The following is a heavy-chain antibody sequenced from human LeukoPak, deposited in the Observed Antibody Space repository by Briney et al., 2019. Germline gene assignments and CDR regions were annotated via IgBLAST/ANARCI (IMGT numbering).Heavy chain of an antibody. D-gene: IGHD1/OR15-1a*01. Sequence: PSETLSLTCTVSGGSISSYYWSWIRQSPGQGLEWIGNVYYSGSAYYNPSLKSRVTMSVDTSKNQFSLKLSSVTAADTAVYYCARKPIINNAWYYFDCWGQGILVAVSS. CDR1: GGSISSYY. CDR3: ARKPIINNAWYYFDC. J-gene: IGHJ4*02. V-gene: IGHV4-59*04. CDR2: VYYSGSA.